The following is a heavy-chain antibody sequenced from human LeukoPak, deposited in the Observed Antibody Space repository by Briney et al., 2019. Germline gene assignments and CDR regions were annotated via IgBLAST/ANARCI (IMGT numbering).Heavy chain of an antibody. J-gene: IGHJ5*02. D-gene: IGHD4-17*01. Sequence: GGSLRLSCAASGFTFSSYWMSWVRQAPGKGLEWVANIKQDGSEKYYVDSVKGRFTISRDNAKNSLYLQMNSLRAEDTAVYYCARENYGDYLFSNWFDPWGQGTLVTVSS. CDR1: GFTFSSYW. CDR3: ARENYGDYLFSNWFDP. V-gene: IGHV3-7*01. CDR2: IKQDGSEK.